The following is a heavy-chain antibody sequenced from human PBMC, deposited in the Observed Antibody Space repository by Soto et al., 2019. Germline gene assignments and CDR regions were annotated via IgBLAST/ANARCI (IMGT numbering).Heavy chain of an antibody. CDR2: ISYDGSNK. J-gene: IGHJ6*02. D-gene: IGHD1-26*01. CDR1: GFTFSSYA. V-gene: IGHV3-30-3*01. Sequence: GGSLRLSCAASGFTFSSYAMHWVRQAPGKGLEWVAVISYDGSNKYYADSVKGRFTISRDNSKNTLYLQMNSLRAEDTAVYYCARDPGPTWELLSVGMDVWGQGTTVTVSS. CDR3: ARDPGPTWELLSVGMDV.